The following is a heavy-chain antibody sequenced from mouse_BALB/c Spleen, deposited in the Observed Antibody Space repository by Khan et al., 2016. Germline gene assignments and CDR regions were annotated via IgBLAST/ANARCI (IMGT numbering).Heavy chain of an antibody. CDR2: IRNKANGYTT. CDR1: GFTFTDYH. V-gene: IGHV7-3*02. J-gene: IGHJ4*01. CDR3: ARDEPAAMDY. Sequence: EVELVESGGGLVQPGGSLRLSCATSGFTFTDYHMSWVRQPPGKALEWLGFIRNKANGYTTEYSASVKGRFTISRDNSQSILYLQMNTLRAEDSATYYCARDEPAAMDYWGQGTSVTVSS.